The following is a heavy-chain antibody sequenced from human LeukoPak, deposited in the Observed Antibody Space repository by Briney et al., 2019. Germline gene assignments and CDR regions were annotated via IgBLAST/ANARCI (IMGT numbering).Heavy chain of an antibody. CDR1: GGSISSYY. V-gene: IGHV4-59*12. J-gene: IGHJ6*02. CDR2: IYYSGST. CDR3: ARVRKVLLWFGEAPTSMDV. D-gene: IGHD3-10*01. Sequence: PSETLSLTCTVSGGSISSYYWSWIRQPPGKGLEWIGYIYYSGSTNYNPSLKSRVTISVDTSKNQFSLKLSFVTAADTAVYYCARVRKVLLWFGEAPTSMDVWGQGTTVTVSS.